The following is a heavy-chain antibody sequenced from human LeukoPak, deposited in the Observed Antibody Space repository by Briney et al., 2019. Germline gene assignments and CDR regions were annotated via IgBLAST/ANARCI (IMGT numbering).Heavy chain of an antibody. Sequence: GGSLRLSCAASGFSFISYGMHWVRQAPGKGLEWVGVISDDGRRKDYADSVKGRFTISRDNSKDTLYLQMNSLRAEDTAVYYCAKRPSDYGDYVSYFDYWGQGTLVTVSS. CDR1: GFSFISYG. V-gene: IGHV3-30*18. J-gene: IGHJ4*02. D-gene: IGHD4-17*01. CDR3: AKRPSDYGDYVSYFDY. CDR2: ISDDGRRK.